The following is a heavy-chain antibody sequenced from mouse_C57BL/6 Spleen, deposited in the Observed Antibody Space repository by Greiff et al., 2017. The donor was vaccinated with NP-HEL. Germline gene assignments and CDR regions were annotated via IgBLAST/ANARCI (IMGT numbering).Heavy chain of an antibody. V-gene: IGHV3-6*01. Sequence: ESGPGLVKPSQSLSLTCSVTGYSITSGYYWNWIRQFPGNQLEWMGYISYDGSNNYNPSLKNRISITRDTSKNQFFLKLNSVTTEDTATYYCAPYYYGSSYDAMDYWGQGTSVTVSS. J-gene: IGHJ4*01. CDR1: GYSITSGYY. CDR2: ISYDGSN. CDR3: APYYYGSSYDAMDY. D-gene: IGHD1-1*01.